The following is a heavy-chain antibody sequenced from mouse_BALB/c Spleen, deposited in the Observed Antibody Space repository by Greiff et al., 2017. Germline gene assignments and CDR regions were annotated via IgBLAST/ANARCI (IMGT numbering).Heavy chain of an antibody. D-gene: IGHD3-3*01. J-gene: IGHJ3*01. Sequence: EVMLVESGGGLVQPGGSRKLSCAASGFTFSSFGMHWVRQAPEKGLEWVAYISSGSSTIYYADTVKGRFTISRDNPKNTLFLQMTSLRSEDTAMYYCARQGHERTWFAYWGQGTLVTVSA. CDR3: ARQGHERTWFAY. V-gene: IGHV5-17*02. CDR1: GFTFSSFG. CDR2: ISSGSSTI.